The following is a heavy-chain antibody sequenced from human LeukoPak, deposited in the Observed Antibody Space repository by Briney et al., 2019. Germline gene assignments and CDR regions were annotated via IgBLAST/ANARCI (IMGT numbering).Heavy chain of an antibody. V-gene: IGHV3-7*01. Sequence: PGGSLRLSCVGALGSHWMGWVRQAPGKGLEWVANIKEDGSQNYYMVSVKGRFTISRDNAKSSLFLQMNNLRVEDTAVYYCTRDQTWGQGTLVTVSS. CDR3: TRDQT. J-gene: IGHJ4*02. CDR1: LGSHW. CDR2: IKEDGSQN.